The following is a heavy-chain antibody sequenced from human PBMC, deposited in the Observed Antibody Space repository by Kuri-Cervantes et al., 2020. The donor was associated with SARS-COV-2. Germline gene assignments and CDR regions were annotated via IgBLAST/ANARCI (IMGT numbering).Heavy chain of an antibody. V-gene: IGHV4-39*07. CDR2: INHSGST. CDR3: ARGRPVTTFYRTSYFDY. D-gene: IGHD4-17*01. J-gene: IGHJ4*02. CDR1: GGSISSGGYY. Sequence: ESLKISCTVSGGSISSGGYYWSWIRQPPGKGLEWIGEINHSGSTNYNPSLKSRVTISVDTSKNQFSLKLSSVTAADTAVYYCARGRPVTTFYRTSYFDYWGQGTLVTVSS.